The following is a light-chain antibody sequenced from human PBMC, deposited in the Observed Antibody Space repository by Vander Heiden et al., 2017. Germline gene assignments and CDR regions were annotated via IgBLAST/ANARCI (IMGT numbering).Light chain of an antibody. CDR3: QHRSKWLT. CDR1: QSVSSY. J-gene: IGKJ4*01. Sequence: EIVFTQSPATLSLSPGERATLSCRASQSVSSYLDWYQQKPGQAPRLLIYDASNRATGIPGRFSGSGCGTDFTLTSSSLEHEDFAVYYWQHRSKWLTFGGGTKVEIK. V-gene: IGKV3-11*01. CDR2: DAS.